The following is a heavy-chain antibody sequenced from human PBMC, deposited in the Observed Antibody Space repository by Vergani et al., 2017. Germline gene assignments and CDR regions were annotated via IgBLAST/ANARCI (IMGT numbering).Heavy chain of an antibody. Sequence: QVQLQESGPGLVKPSETLSLTCTVPGGSISSYYWSWIRQPAGKGLEWIGRIYTSGSTNYNPSLKSRVTMSVDTSKNQFSLKLSAVTAADTAVYYCARDHYYDSSGYFFFDYWGQGTLVTVSS. D-gene: IGHD3-22*01. CDR3: ARDHYYDSSGYFFFDY. CDR2: IYTSGST. CDR1: GGSISSYY. J-gene: IGHJ4*02. V-gene: IGHV4-4*07.